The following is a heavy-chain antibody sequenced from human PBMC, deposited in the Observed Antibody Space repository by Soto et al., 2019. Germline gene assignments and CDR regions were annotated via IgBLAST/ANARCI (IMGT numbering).Heavy chain of an antibody. Sequence: GASVKVSCKASGYTFTGYYMHWVRQAPGQGLEWMGWINPNSGATNYAQKFQGWVTMTRDTSISTAYMELSRLRSDDTAVYYCARDVGIAGSDYYYYGMVVWGQGTTVTVSS. V-gene: IGHV1-2*04. CDR1: GYTFTGYY. D-gene: IGHD1-20*01. CDR2: INPNSGAT. J-gene: IGHJ6*02. CDR3: ARDVGIAGSDYYYYGMVV.